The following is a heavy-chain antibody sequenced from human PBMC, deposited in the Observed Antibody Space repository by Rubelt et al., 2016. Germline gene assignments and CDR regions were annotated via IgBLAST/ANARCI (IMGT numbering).Heavy chain of an antibody. CDR1: GGSFSGYY. Sequence: QVQLQQWGAGLFKPSETLSLTCAVYGGSFSGYYWSWIRQPPGKGLEWIGEINHSGSTNYNPSLKSGVTISVATSKNQFSLKLSSVTAADTAVYYCARVGSIAAPKDWYFDLWGRGTLVTVSS. D-gene: IGHD6-6*01. CDR3: ARVGSIAAPKDWYFDL. J-gene: IGHJ2*01. CDR2: INHSGST. V-gene: IGHV4-34*01.